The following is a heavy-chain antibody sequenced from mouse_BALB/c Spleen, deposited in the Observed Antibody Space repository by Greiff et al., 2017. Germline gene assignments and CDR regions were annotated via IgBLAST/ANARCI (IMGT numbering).Heavy chain of an antibody. J-gene: IGHJ3*01. CDR2: IWAGGST. CDR1: GFSLTSYG. V-gene: IGHV2-9*02. CDR3: ARDPNRYDEGPAY. Sequence: QVQLQQSGPGLVAPSQSLSITCTVSGFSLTSYGVHWVRQPPGKGLEWLGIIWAGGSTNYNSAPMSRLSISKDNSKSQVFLKMNSLQTDDTAMYYCARDPNRYDEGPAYWGQGTLVTVSA. D-gene: IGHD2-14*01.